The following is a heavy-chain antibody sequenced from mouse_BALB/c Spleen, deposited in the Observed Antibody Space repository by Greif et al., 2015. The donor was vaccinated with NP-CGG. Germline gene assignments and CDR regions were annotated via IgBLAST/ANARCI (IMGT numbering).Heavy chain of an antibody. Sequence: EVKLMESGGGLVQPGGSLRLSCATSGFTFTDYYMSWVRQPPGKALEWLGFIRNKANGYTTEYSASVKGRFTISRDNSQSILYLQMNTLRAEDSATYYCAGEGGSPTRSYYAMDYWGQGTSVTVSS. CDR1: GFTFTDYY. CDR3: AGEGGSPTRSYYAMDY. V-gene: IGHV7-3*02. J-gene: IGHJ4*01. CDR2: IRNKANGYTT.